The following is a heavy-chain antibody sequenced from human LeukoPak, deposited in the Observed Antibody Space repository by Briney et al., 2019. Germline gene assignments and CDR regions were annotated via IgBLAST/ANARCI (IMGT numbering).Heavy chain of an antibody. J-gene: IGHJ4*02. Sequence: ASETLSLTCTVSGGSISSYYWSWIRQPPGKGLEWIGYIYYSGSTNYNPSLKSRVTISVDTSKNQFSLKLSSVTAADTAVYYCAREFGDWYYFDYWGQGTLVTVSS. V-gene: IGHV4-59*01. CDR1: GGSISSYY. D-gene: IGHD3-10*01. CDR2: IYYSGST. CDR3: AREFGDWYYFDY.